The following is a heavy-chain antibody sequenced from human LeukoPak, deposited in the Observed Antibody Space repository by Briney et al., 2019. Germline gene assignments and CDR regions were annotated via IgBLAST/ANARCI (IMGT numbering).Heavy chain of an antibody. V-gene: IGHV3-7*01. CDR1: GFTFNSKW. CDR3: ADPPSDY. CDR2: INQDGSAQ. Sequence: GGSLRLSCAASGFTFNSKWMTWVRQAPGKGLEWVANINQDGSAQYYVDSAKGRFTISRDNAKSSLYLEMSGLRVEDTAVYYCADPPSDYWGQGTLVAVSS. J-gene: IGHJ4*02.